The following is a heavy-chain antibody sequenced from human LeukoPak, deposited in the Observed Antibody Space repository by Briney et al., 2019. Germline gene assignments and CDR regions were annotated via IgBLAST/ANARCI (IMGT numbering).Heavy chain of an antibody. CDR1: GFTVSSNY. Sequence: GSLRLSCAASGFTVSSNYMSWVRQAPGKGLEWVSVIYSGGSTYYADSVKGRFTISRDNSKNTLYLQMNSLRAEDTAVYYCARERARSITMVRGVQSHYGMDVWGQGTTVTVSS. CDR2: IYSGGST. CDR3: ARERARSITMVRGVQSHYGMDV. J-gene: IGHJ6*02. D-gene: IGHD3-10*01. V-gene: IGHV3-66*01.